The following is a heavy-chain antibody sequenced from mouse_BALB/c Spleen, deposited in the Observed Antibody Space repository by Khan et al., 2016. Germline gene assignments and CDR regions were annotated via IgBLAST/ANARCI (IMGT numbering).Heavy chain of an antibody. Sequence: QVQLQQSGAELVKAGASVKMSCKASGYTFTSYWMHWVKQRLGQGLEWLAETNPTNGRTYYNEKFKSKATLTVDKSSSTAYMLLSGPTFEDSAVYYCARIKKIVATYFDYWGQGTTLTVSS. CDR1: GYTFTSYW. J-gene: IGHJ2*01. CDR2: TNPTNGRT. D-gene: IGHD1-1*01. V-gene: IGHV1S81*02. CDR3: ARIKKIVATYFDY.